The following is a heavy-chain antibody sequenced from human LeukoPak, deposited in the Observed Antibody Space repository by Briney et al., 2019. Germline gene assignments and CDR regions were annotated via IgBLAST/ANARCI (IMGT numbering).Heavy chain of an antibody. CDR1: GGSISSGDYY. Sequence: LSLTCTVSGGSISSGDYYWSWIRQPPGKGLEWVSVIYSGGSTYYADSVKGRFTISRHNSKNTLYLQMNSLRAEDTAVYYCATNTIFGYYYYYGMDVWGQGTTVTVSS. CDR3: ATNTIFGYYYYYGMDV. J-gene: IGHJ6*02. V-gene: IGHV3-53*04. D-gene: IGHD3-3*01. CDR2: IYSGGST.